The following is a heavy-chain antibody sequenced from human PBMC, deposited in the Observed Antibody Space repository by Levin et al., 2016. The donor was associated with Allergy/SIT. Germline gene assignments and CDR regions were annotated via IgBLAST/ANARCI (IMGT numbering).Heavy chain of an antibody. J-gene: IGHJ6*03. D-gene: IGHD6-13*01. CDR2: INHSGST. Sequence: SETLSLTCTVSGGSISSYYWSWIRQPPGKGLEWIGEINHSGSTNYNPSLKSRVTISVDTSKNQFSLKLSSVTAADTAVYYCARGRGYSSYLYYYYYMDVWGKGTTVTVSS. V-gene: IGHV4-34*01. CDR3: ARGRGYSSYLYYYYYMDV. CDR1: GGSISSYY.